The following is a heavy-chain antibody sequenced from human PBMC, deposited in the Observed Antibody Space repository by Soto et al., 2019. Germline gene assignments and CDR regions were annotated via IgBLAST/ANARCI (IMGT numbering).Heavy chain of an antibody. CDR2: ISGSGGST. V-gene: IGHV3-23*01. Sequence: GGSLRLSCAASGFTFSSYAMSWVRQAPGKGLEWVSAISGSGGSTYYADSVKGRFTISRDNSKNTLYLQMNSLRAEDTAVYYCAKARASIWFGELLPADYWGQGTLVTVSS. D-gene: IGHD3-10*01. CDR3: AKARASIWFGELLPADY. CDR1: GFTFSSYA. J-gene: IGHJ4*02.